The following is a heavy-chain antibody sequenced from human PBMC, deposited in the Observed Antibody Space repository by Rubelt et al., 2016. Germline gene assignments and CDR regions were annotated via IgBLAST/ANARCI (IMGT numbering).Heavy chain of an antibody. J-gene: IGHJ4*02. CDR3: ARAGSSLLFDD. V-gene: IGHV4-39*07. CDR1: GGSISSSSAY. Sequence: QLQLQESGPGLVKPSETLSLTCTVSGGSISSSSAYWGWIRQPPGKGLEWIAPIYYSGTRTLNPSLKSRVSISVDTTKNQFSLKLGSVTAADTAGFYCARAGSSLLFDDWGQGILVTVSS. CDR2: IYYSGTR. D-gene: IGHD6-13*01.